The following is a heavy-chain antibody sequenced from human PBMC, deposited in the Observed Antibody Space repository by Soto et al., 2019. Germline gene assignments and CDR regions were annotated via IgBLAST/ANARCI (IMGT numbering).Heavy chain of an antibody. CDR1: GGSISSYY. D-gene: IGHD3-10*01. J-gene: IGHJ4*02. CDR2: IYYSGST. CDR3: ARWYGSGSYLDY. Sequence: QVQLQESGPGLVKPSETLSLTCTDSGGSISSYYWSWIRQPPGKGLEWIGYIYYSGSTNYNPSLKSRVTISVDTSKNQFSLKLSSVTAADTAVYYCARWYGSGSYLDYWGQGTLVTVSS. V-gene: IGHV4-59*01.